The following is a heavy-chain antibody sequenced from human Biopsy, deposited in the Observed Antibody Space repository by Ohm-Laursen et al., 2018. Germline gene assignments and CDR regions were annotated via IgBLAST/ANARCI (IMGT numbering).Heavy chain of an antibody. CDR2: VYNGGIT. CDR1: GGSIISYY. V-gene: IGHV4-59*01. D-gene: IGHD3-3*01. Sequence: SQTLSLTCSVSGGSIISYYWTWIRQPPGKGLEWIGHVYNGGITKFNPSLKSRITIPKDTSKNQFSLQVNSVTAADTAVYYCARTPRDSFWSGSYKRGLWFDPWGQGTLVIVSS. CDR3: ARTPRDSFWSGSYKRGLWFDP. J-gene: IGHJ5*02.